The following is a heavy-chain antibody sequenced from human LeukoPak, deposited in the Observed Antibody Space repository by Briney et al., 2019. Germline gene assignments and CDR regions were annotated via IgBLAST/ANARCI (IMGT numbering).Heavy chain of an antibody. D-gene: IGHD1-1*01. Sequence: SGPTLVNPTQTLTLTCTFSGFSLSTSKMCVSWIRQPPVKGLEWIGNIFYSGSTYYNSSLKSRVAISLDTSRNQFSLNLSSVTAADTAVYYCGRLRGGTGVWYFDYWGQGTLVTVSS. CDR3: GRLRGGTGVWYFDY. J-gene: IGHJ4*02. V-gene: IGHV4-30-4*08. CDR2: IFYSGST. CDR1: GFSLSTSKMC.